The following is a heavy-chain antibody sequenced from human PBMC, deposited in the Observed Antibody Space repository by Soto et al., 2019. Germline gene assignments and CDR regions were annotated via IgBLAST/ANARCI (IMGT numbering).Heavy chain of an antibody. CDR1: GGTFSSYA. J-gene: IGHJ5*02. CDR2: IIPIFGTA. V-gene: IGHV1-69*13. CDR3: AREAYPAILCFDP. D-gene: IGHD2-2*01. Sequence: GASVKVSCKASGGTFSSYAISWVRQAPGQGLEWMGGIIPIFGTANYAQKFQGRVTITADESTSTAYMELSSLRSGDTAVYYCAREAYPAILCFDPWGQGTLVTVSS.